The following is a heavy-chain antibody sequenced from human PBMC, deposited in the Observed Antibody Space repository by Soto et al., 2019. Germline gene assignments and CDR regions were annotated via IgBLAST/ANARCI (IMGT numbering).Heavy chain of an antibody. Sequence: PGGSLRLSCAASGFTFSSYWMHWVRQAPGKGLVWVSRIDSDASGTNYADSVKGRFTISRDNAKNTLYLQMNSLRDEDTAVYYCAGIRRSGFGAYYYGMDVWGQGTTVTVSS. CDR2: IDSDASGT. J-gene: IGHJ6*02. V-gene: IGHV3-74*01. CDR3: AGIRRSGFGAYYYGMDV. D-gene: IGHD3-3*01. CDR1: GFTFSSYW.